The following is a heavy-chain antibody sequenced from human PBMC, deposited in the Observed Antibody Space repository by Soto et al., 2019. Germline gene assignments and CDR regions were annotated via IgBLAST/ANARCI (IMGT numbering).Heavy chain of an antibody. D-gene: IGHD3-22*01. CDR3: AKAQIYYDPSEGFDM. Sequence: QVYLVESGGVLVKPGGSLILSCVASGFSFRDYYMIWIRQAPGTGLEWVSYVSRGSTYTNYAESVKGRFTISRDDAKNSLFLQMNSLRVEDTAVYYCAKAQIYYDPSEGFDMWGPGTIVTVSS. J-gene: IGHJ3*02. CDR2: VSRGSTYT. V-gene: IGHV3-11*05. CDR1: GFSFRDYY.